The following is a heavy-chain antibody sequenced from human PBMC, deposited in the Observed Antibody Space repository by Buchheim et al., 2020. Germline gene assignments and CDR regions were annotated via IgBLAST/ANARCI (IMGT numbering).Heavy chain of an antibody. V-gene: IGHV4-39*07. CDR1: SDSISSSDHY. CDR3: ARGKLLQNWFDP. CDR2: IYYSGRT. Sequence: QLQLQESGPGLVKPSETLSLTCTVSSDSISSSDHYWGWIRQPPGKGLEWVGTIYYSGRTYYNPSLKSRVTISVDTSKNQFSLKRTSVTAADTAVYYCARGKLLQNWFDPWGQGTL. D-gene: IGHD2/OR15-2a*01. J-gene: IGHJ5*02.